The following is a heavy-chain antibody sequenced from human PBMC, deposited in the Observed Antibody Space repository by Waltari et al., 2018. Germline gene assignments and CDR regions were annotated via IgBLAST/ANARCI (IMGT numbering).Heavy chain of an antibody. D-gene: IGHD4-17*01. CDR3: ARRTTVTAPFDY. Sequence: EVQLLESGGGLVQPGGSLRLSCAASGFTFSSYAMSWVRQAPGKGRGWGAAISGSGGSTEYADSVKGRFTISRDNSKNTLYLQMNSRRAEDTAVYYCARRTTVTAPFDYWGQGTLVTVSS. CDR2: ISGSGGST. CDR1: GFTFSSYA. J-gene: IGHJ4*02. V-gene: IGHV3-23*01.